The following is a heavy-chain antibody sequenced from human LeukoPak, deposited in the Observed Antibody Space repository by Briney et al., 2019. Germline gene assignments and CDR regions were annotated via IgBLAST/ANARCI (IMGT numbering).Heavy chain of an antibody. V-gene: IGHV3-30-3*01. J-gene: IGHJ5*02. CDR1: GFTFSGYS. CDR3: ARIGAGYSFCGGFDP. CDR2: ISHDGSYK. D-gene: IGHD5-18*01. Sequence: GGSLRLSCAASGFTFSGYSVAWVRQAPGKGLEWVTSISHDGSYKYYADSVKGRFTISRDDPKNTVYLQMNSLTTEDTAVYYCARIGAGYSFCGGFDPWGQGIVVTVSS.